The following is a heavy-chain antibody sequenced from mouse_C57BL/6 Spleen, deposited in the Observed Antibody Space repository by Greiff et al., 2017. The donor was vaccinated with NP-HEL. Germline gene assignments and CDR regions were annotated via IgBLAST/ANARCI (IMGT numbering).Heavy chain of an antibody. D-gene: IGHD2-1*01. CDR1: GFTFTDYY. CDR3: ARSPGGNYGWFAY. V-gene: IGHV7-3*01. J-gene: IGHJ3*01. CDR2: IRNKANGYTT. Sequence: EVMLVESGGGLVQPGGSLSLSCAASGFTFTDYYMSWVRQPPGKALKWLGFIRNKANGYTTEYSASVKGRFTISRDNSQSILYLQMNALRAEDSATYYCARSPGGNYGWFAYWGQGTLVTVSA.